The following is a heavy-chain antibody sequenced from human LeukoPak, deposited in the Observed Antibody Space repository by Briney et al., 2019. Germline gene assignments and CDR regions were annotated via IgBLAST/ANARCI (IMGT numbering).Heavy chain of an antibody. CDR3: ARVGSGSYPPSYFDY. Sequence: GGSLRLSCAASGFTFSSYSMNWVRQAPGKGLEWVSSISSSSYIYYADSVKGRFTISRDNAKNSLYLQMNSLRAEDTAVYYCARVGSGSYPPSYFDYWGQGTLVTVSS. V-gene: IGHV3-21*01. J-gene: IGHJ4*02. CDR2: ISSSSYI. CDR1: GFTFSSYS. D-gene: IGHD1-26*01.